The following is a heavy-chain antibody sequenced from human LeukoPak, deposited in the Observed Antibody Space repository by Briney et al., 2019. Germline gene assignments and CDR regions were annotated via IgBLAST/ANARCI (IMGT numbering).Heavy chain of an antibody. CDR1: GFTLSIYA. CDR3: AKYCSRNWFDP. D-gene: IGHD2-21*02. J-gene: IGHJ5*02. Sequence: PGGSLRLSCAASGFTLSIYATSCVRQAPGKGLECVSAISGSGGSTYYADSVKGRFTISRDNTKNTLYLQMNSLRAEDTAVYYCAKYCSRNWFDPWGQGTLVTVSS. V-gene: IGHV3-23*01. CDR2: ISGSGGST.